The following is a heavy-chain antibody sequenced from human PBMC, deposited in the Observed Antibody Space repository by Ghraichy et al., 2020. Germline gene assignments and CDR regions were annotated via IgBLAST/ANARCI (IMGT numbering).Heavy chain of an antibody. CDR1: GFTFSSYW. Sequence: GGSLRLSCAASGFTFSSYWMHWVRQAPGKGLVWVSRINSDGSSTSYADSVKGRFTISRDNAKNTLYLQMNSLRAEDTAVYYCARVEKPRYYYDSSGEPEFDYWGQGTLVTVSS. J-gene: IGHJ4*02. CDR3: ARVEKPRYYYDSSGEPEFDY. D-gene: IGHD3-22*01. V-gene: IGHV3-74*01. CDR2: INSDGSST.